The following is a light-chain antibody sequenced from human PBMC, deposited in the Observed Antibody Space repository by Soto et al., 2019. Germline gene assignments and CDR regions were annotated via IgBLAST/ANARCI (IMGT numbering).Light chain of an antibody. J-gene: IGKJ1*01. V-gene: IGKV3D-20*02. Sequence: EFVLTQSPGTLSLSPGERATLSCRASQTVRNNYLAWYQQKPGQAPRLLIYDASSRATGIPDRFSGGGSGTDFTLTISRLEPEDSAVYYCQQHLGRHTFGQGTKVDIK. CDR3: QQHLGRHT. CDR1: QTVRNNY. CDR2: DAS.